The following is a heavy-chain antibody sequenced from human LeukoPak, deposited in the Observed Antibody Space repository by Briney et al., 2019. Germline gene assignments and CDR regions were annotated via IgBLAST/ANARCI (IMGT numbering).Heavy chain of an antibody. CDR2: INPNSGGT. CDR1: GYTFTGYY. J-gene: IGHJ4*02. Sequence: ASVKVSCKASGYTFTGYYMHWVRQAPGQGLEWMGWINPNSGGTNYAQKFQGRVTMTRDTSISAAYMELSRLRSDDTAVYYCARFSGYGDYVDPPDYWGQGTLVTVSS. D-gene: IGHD4-17*01. V-gene: IGHV1-2*02. CDR3: ARFSGYGDYVDPPDY.